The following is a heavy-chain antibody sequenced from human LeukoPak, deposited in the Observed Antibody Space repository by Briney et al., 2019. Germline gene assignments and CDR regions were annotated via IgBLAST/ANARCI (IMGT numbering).Heavy chain of an antibody. D-gene: IGHD2-2*01. CDR1: GFTFSSYA. CDR2: ISGSGAST. V-gene: IGHV3-23*01. Sequence: GGSLRLSCAASGFTFSSYAMNWARQAPGKGLEWVSGISGSGASTYYADPVKGRFTISRDNSKNTLYLQMNSLRAEDTAIYYCAKAALRYQLLSSLDYWGQGTLVTVSS. CDR3: AKAALRYQLLSSLDY. J-gene: IGHJ4*02.